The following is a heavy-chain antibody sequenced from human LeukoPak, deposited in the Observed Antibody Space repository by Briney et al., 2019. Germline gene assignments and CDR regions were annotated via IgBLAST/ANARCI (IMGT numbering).Heavy chain of an antibody. CDR3: ARVGGVTMIP. Sequence: PGGSLRLSCAASGFTFSGYSMNRVRQAPGKGLEWVSSISSSSSSYIYYADSVKGRFTISRDNAKNSLYLQMNSLRAEDTAVYYCARVGGVTMIPWGQGTLVTVSS. D-gene: IGHD3-22*01. V-gene: IGHV3-21*01. J-gene: IGHJ5*02. CDR2: ISSSSSSYI. CDR1: GFTFSGYS.